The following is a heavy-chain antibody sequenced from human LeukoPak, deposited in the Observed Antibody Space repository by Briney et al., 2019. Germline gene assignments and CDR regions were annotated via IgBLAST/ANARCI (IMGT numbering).Heavy chain of an antibody. D-gene: IGHD5-12*01. CDR1: GFPFGSEA. CDR3: ARDSSVDIGATIYFDY. V-gene: IGHV3-23*01. CDR2: ISPGGGTT. Sequence: GGSLRLSCAVSGFPFGSEAMSWVRQSPAGGREWVASISPGGGTTYYADSVKRRFTISRDNSKNTLYLQMNSLRAEDTAVYYCARDSSVDIGATIYFDYWGQGTPVTVSS. J-gene: IGHJ4*02.